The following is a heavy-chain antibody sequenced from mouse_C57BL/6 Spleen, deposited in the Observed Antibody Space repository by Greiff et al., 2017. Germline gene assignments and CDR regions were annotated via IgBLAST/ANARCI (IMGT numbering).Heavy chain of an antibody. Sequence: QLQQSGPELVKPGASVKISCKASGYAFSSSWMNWVKQRPGKGLEWIGRIYPGDGDTNYNGKFKGKATLTADKSSSTAYMQLSSLTSEDSAVYFCARKRDYYGSSYLFDYWGQGTTLTVSS. V-gene: IGHV1-82*01. J-gene: IGHJ2*01. CDR2: IYPGDGDT. CDR3: ARKRDYYGSSYLFDY. CDR1: GYAFSSSW. D-gene: IGHD1-1*01.